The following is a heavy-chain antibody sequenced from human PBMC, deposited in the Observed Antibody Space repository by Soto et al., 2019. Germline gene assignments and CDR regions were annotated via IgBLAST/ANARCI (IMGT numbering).Heavy chain of an antibody. CDR1: GFSFSSYA. CDR3: ARARARDAWYEDY. Sequence: EVQLLESGGGLVQPGGSLRLSCVASGFSFSSYAMSWVRQAPGKGLEWVSVISGRDGSTYYGDSVKGRFTISRDNSKNTLYLQMNSLRAEDTAVYYCARARARDAWYEDYWGQGTLVTVSS. D-gene: IGHD6-13*01. V-gene: IGHV3-23*02. J-gene: IGHJ4*02. CDR2: ISGRDGST.